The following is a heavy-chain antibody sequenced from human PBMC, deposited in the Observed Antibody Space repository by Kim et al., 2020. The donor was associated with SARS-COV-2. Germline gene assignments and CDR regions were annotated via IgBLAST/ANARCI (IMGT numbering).Heavy chain of an antibody. J-gene: IGHJ3*02. CDR2: IYYSGNT. CDR1: GGSISNYY. D-gene: IGHD3-16*01. CDR3: ARDKGWGEAAFDI. V-gene: IGHV4-59*01. Sequence: SETLSLTCDVSGGSISNYYWSWIRQPPGKGLEWIGYIYYSGNTNYNPSLKSRVTISLDTSKNQFSLKLSSVTAADTAVYYCARDKGWGEAAFDIWGQGTMVTVSS.